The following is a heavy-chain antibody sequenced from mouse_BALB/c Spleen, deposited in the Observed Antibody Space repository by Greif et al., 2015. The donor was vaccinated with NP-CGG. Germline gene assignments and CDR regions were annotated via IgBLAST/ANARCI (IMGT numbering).Heavy chain of an antibody. CDR2: IDPSDSYT. CDR1: GYTFTSYW. CDR3: ARRAYYRYFDY. J-gene: IGHJ2*01. V-gene: IGHV1-69*02. D-gene: IGHD2-14*01. Sequence: QVQLQQSGAELVKPGASVKLSCKASGYTFTSYWMHWVKQRPGQGLEWIGEIDPSDSYTNYNQKFKGKATLTVDKSSSTAYMQLSSLTSEDSAVYYCARRAYYRYFDYWGQGTTLTVSS.